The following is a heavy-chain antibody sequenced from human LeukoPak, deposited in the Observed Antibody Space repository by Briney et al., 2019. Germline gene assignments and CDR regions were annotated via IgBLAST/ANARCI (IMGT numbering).Heavy chain of an antibody. Sequence: PGGSLRLSCAASGFTFSSYSMNWVRQAPGKGLEWVSSISSSSSYIYYADSVKGRFTISRDNAKNSLYLQMNSLRAEDTAVYYCARELMVRGVGGYYYYMDVWGKGTTVTVSS. D-gene: IGHD3-10*01. CDR3: ARELMVRGVGGYYYYMDV. CDR2: ISSSSSYI. CDR1: GFTFSSYS. V-gene: IGHV3-21*01. J-gene: IGHJ6*03.